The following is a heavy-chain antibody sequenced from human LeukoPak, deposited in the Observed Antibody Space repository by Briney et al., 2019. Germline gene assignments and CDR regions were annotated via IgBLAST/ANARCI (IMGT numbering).Heavy chain of an antibody. CDR2: ILYDGNNK. Sequence: GGSLRLSCAVSGFTFSDHYMHWVRQAPGKGLELVAVILYDGNNKHYAESVKGRFTISRDNSNNMLYLQMNSLRPEDTAVYYCAKDRLFGSGLNGPHYYYGMDVWGQGTTVTVSS. J-gene: IGHJ6*02. CDR3: AKDRLFGSGLNGPHYYYGMDV. CDR1: GFTFSDHY. V-gene: IGHV3-30*18. D-gene: IGHD1-26*01.